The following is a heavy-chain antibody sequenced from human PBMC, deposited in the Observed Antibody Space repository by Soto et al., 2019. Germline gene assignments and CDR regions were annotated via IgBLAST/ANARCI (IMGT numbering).Heavy chain of an antibody. V-gene: IGHV3-21*02. CDR2: ISSNSAYI. CDR1: GFTFRSCT. D-gene: IGHD6-13*01. J-gene: IGHJ5*02. CDR3: TRDASRDSSARGWFDP. Sequence: EVQLVESGGGLVKTGGSLRLSCAASGFTFRSCTMNWVRQAPGKGLEWVSTISSNSAYIYYTDALRGRFTISRDNAKNSLHLQMNSLRAEDTAVYYCTRDASRDSSARGWFDPWGPGTLVTVSS.